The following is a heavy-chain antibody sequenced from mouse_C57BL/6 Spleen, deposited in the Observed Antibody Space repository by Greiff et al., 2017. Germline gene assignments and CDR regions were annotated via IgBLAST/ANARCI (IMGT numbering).Heavy chain of an antibody. CDR2: IHPNSGST. CDR3: ARRPPNYYGFDY. CDR1: GYTFTSYW. D-gene: IGHD1-1*01. V-gene: IGHV1-64*01. Sequence: VKLQQPGAELVKPGASVKLSCTASGYTFTSYWMHWVKQRPGQGLEWIGMIHPNSGSTNYNEKFKSKATLTVDKSSSTAYMQLSSLTSEDSAVYYCARRPPNYYGFDYWGQGTTLTVSS. J-gene: IGHJ2*01.